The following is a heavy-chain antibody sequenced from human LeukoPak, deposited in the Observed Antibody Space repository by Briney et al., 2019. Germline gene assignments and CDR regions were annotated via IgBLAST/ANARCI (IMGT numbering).Heavy chain of an antibody. CDR1: GFTFSTYS. CDR2: ISSSGTYI. Sequence: PGGSLRLSCAASGFTFSTYSMNWVRQAPGKGLEWVSCISSSGTYIYYADSMKGRFTISRDNAKNSLYLQMNSLRAEDTAVYYCARDGTQWLVPYYFDYWGQGTLVTVSS. V-gene: IGHV3-21*01. CDR3: ARDGTQWLVPYYFDY. D-gene: IGHD6-19*01. J-gene: IGHJ4*02.